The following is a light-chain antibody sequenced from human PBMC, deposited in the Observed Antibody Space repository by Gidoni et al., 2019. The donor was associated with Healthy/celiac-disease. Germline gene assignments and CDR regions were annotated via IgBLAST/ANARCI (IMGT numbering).Light chain of an antibody. Sequence: EIVSTQSPATLSLSPGERATLSCRASQSVSSYLAWYQQKPGQAPRLLIYDASNRATGIPARFSGSGSGTDFTLTISSLEPEDFAVYYCQQRSNWRITFXXXTRLEIK. V-gene: IGKV3-11*01. CDR1: QSVSSY. J-gene: IGKJ5*01. CDR2: DAS. CDR3: QQRSNWRIT.